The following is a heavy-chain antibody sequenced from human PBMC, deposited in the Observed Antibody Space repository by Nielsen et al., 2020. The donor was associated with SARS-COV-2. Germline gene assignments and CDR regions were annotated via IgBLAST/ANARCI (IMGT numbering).Heavy chain of an antibody. CDR1: GFTFSNYW. V-gene: IGHV3-74*01. CDR2: ISPDGTTT. D-gene: IGHD3-10*01. J-gene: IGHJ4*02. CDR3: TTGGLTMVRGVNQY. Sequence: GGSLRLSCAASGFTFSNYWMHWVRQGPGKGLFWVSRISPDGTTTAYADSVKGRFTISRDNARNTLYLQMDSLKTEDTAVYYCTTGGLTMVRGVNQYWGQGTLVAVSS.